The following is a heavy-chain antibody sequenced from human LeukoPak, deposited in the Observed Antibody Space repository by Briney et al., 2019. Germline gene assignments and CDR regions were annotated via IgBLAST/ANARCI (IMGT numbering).Heavy chain of an antibody. Sequence: GGSLRLSCAASGFTFSSYAMHWVRQAPGKGLEWVAVISYDGSNKYYADSVKGRFTISRDNSKNTLYLQMNSLRAEDTAVYYCARDSYYYDSSGYYYYYYYMDVWGKGTTVTVSS. CDR1: GFTFSSYA. V-gene: IGHV3-30*04. CDR3: ARDSYYYDSSGYYYYYYYMDV. CDR2: ISYDGSNK. D-gene: IGHD3-22*01. J-gene: IGHJ6*03.